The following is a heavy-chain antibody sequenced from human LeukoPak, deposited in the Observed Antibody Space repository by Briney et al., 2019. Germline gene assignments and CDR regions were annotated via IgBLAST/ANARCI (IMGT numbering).Heavy chain of an antibody. Sequence: SVKVSCKASGGTFSSYTISWVRQAPGQGLEWMGRIIPILGIANYAQKFQGRVTITADKSTCNAYMELHSLRSEDTAVYYCASFAMVKYDYWGQGTLVTVSS. J-gene: IGHJ4*02. CDR2: IIPILGIA. CDR3: ASFAMVKYDY. CDR1: GGTFSSYT. D-gene: IGHD5-18*01. V-gene: IGHV1-69*02.